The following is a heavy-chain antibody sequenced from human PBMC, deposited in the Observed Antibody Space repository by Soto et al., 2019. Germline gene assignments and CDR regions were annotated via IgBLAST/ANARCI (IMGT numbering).Heavy chain of an antibody. CDR2: IRTYNGNA. CDR3: ARLYTSGSMGWFYP. J-gene: IGHJ5*02. V-gene: IGHV1-18*04. CDR1: GYTFTSYG. Sequence: ASVKVSCKASGYTFTSYGISWVRQAPGQGLEWMGWIRTYNGNANYVQKLQSRVTMTTDTSTSTAYMELRSLRSDDTAVYYCARLYTSGSMGWFYPWGQGTLVT. D-gene: IGHD6-19*01.